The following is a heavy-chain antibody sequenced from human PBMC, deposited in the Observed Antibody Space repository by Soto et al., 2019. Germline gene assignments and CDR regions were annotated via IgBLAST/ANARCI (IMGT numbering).Heavy chain of an antibody. Sequence: SETLSLTCTVSGGSISSYYWSWIRQPPGKGLEWIGYIYYSGSTNYNPSLKSRVTISVDTSKNQFSLKLSSVTAADTAVYYCARGIVVVSDSLLPWFDPWGQGTLVTVSS. D-gene: IGHD2-15*01. CDR2: IYYSGST. V-gene: IGHV4-59*01. CDR3: ARGIVVVSDSLLPWFDP. J-gene: IGHJ5*02. CDR1: GGSISSYY.